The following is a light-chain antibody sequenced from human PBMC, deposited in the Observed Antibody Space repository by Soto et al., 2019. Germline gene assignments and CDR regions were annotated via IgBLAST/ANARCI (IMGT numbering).Light chain of an antibody. CDR1: QSVSSY. J-gene: IGKJ4*01. CDR2: GAS. Sequence: EIVMTQSPATLSVAPGERATLSCRASQSVSSYLAWYQHKPGQAPRLLIYGASTRATGIAARFSGSGSGTEFTLTISSLQSEDFAVYYCKQYNAWPLTFGGGTKVEIK. V-gene: IGKV3-15*01. CDR3: KQYNAWPLT.